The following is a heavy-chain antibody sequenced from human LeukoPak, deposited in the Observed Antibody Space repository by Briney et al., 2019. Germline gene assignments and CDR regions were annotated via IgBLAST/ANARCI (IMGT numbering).Heavy chain of an antibody. CDR3: ARGPPVNNYYYYYMDV. Sequence: ASVKVSCKASGYTFTSYYMHWVRQAPGQGLEWMGIINPSGGSTSYAQKFQGRVTMTRDMSTSTVYMEPSSLRSEDTAVYYCARGPPVNNYYYYYMDVWGKGTTVTVSS. D-gene: IGHD3-22*01. J-gene: IGHJ6*03. V-gene: IGHV1-46*01. CDR1: GYTFTSYY. CDR2: INPSGGST.